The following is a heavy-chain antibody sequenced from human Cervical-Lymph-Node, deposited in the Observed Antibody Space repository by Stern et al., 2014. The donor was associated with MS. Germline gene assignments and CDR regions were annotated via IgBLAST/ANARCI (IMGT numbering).Heavy chain of an antibody. CDR3: ARAYYGDSQYWYFDL. J-gene: IGHJ2*01. CDR2: LSDEGSNK. V-gene: IGHV3-30-3*01. CDR1: GFTFSSYA. Sequence: VQLVESGGGVVQPGRSLRLSCAASGFTFSSYAMHWVRQAPRKGLAWVAVLSDEGSNKYYADSVKDRFTISRDNSNSTLDHQMNSLRAEDTALYYCARAYYGDSQYWYFDLWGRGTLVTVPS. D-gene: IGHD4-17*01.